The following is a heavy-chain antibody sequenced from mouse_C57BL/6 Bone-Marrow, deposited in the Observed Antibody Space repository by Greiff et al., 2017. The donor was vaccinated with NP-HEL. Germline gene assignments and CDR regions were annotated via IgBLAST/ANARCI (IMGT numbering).Heavy chain of an antibody. Sequence: VQLQQSGAELVRPGTSVKLSCKASGYTFTSYWMHWVKQRPGQGLEWIGVIDPSDSYTNYNQKFKGKATLTVDKSSSTAYMQLSSLTSEDSAVYYCARSRDGYLFAYWGQGTLVTVSA. CDR3: ARSRDGYLFAY. J-gene: IGHJ3*01. V-gene: IGHV1-59*01. CDR2: IDPSDSYT. D-gene: IGHD2-3*01. CDR1: GYTFTSYW.